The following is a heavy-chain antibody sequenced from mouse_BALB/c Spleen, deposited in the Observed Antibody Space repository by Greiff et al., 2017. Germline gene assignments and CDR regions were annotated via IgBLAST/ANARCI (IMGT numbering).Heavy chain of an antibody. Sequence: VQLQQSGPGLVKPSQSLSLTCSVTGYSITSGYYWNWIRQFPGNKLEWMGYISYDGSNNYNPSLKNRISITRDTSKNQFFLKLNSVTTEDTATYYCAVSLLGWYFDVWGAGTTVTGSA. CDR2: ISYDGSN. V-gene: IGHV3-6*02. CDR3: AVSLLGWYFDV. D-gene: IGHD1-2*01. CDR1: GYSITSGYY. J-gene: IGHJ1*01.